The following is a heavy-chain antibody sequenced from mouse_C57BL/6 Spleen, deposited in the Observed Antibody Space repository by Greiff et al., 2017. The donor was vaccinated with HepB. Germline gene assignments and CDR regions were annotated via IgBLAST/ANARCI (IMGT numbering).Heavy chain of an antibody. CDR1: GYTFTDYY. J-gene: IGHJ2*01. CDR3: ARRILYYDGSSPYYFDY. Sequence: VQLQQSGAELVRPGASVKLSCKASGYTFTDYYINWVKQRPGQGLEWIARIYPGSGNTYYNEKFKGKATLTAEKSSSTAYMQLSSLTSGDSAVYFCARRILYYDGSSPYYFDYWGQGTTLTVSS. D-gene: IGHD1-1*01. V-gene: IGHV1-76*01. CDR2: IYPGSGNT.